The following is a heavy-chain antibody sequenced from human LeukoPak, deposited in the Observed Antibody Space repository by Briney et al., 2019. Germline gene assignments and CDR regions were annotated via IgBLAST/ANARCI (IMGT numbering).Heavy chain of an antibody. CDR1: GGSISSGSYY. D-gene: IGHD1-1*01. CDR3: ARKRTGDQGYYFDY. Sequence: SETLSLTCTVSGGSISSGSYYWSWIRQPPGKGLEWIGYFYYSGSTNYNPSLKTRVTISVDTSKNQFSLKVSSVTAADTAVYYCARKRTGDQGYYFDYWGQGTLVTVSS. CDR2: FYYSGST. J-gene: IGHJ4*02. V-gene: IGHV4-61*01.